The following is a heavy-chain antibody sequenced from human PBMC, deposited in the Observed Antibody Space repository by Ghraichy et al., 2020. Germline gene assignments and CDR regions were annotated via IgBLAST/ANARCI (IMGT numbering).Heavy chain of an antibody. CDR1: GFTFSSYA. Sequence: GGSLRLSCAASGFTFSSYAMSWVRQAPGKGLEWVSAISGSGGSTYYADSVKGRFTISRDNSKNTLYLQMNSLRAEDTAVYYCAKHDDYGDYAEVYYYYYGMDVWGQGTTVTVSS. CDR3: AKHDDYGDYAEVYYYYYGMDV. J-gene: IGHJ6*02. CDR2: ISGSGGST. D-gene: IGHD4-17*01. V-gene: IGHV3-23*01.